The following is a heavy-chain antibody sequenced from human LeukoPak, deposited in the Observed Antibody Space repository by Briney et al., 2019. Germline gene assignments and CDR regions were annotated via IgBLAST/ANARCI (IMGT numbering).Heavy chain of an antibody. V-gene: IGHV4-38-2*01. Sequence: SETLSLTCAVSGYSISTGYHWGWIRQSPGTGLDWIGSIYHSGNTYYNPSLKSRVTISVDTSMNQISLKVTSVTAADTAVYARTRYCSGATCYSPKLFDSWGQGTLVTVSS. J-gene: IGHJ4*02. CDR1: GYSISTGYH. CDR3: TRYCSGATCYSPKLFDS. D-gene: IGHD2-15*01. CDR2: IYHSGNT.